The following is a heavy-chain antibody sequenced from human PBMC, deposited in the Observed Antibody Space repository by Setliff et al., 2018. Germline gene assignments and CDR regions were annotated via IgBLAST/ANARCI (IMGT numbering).Heavy chain of an antibody. D-gene: IGHD3-9*01. CDR1: GYDFSKYW. Sequence: GESLKISCKGSGYDFSKYWIAWVRQVPGKVLEFMGIIYPGDSSVTYSPSFQGRVTLSVDKSISTAFLQWSSLKASDTAMYYCARMTGPYYHYYYMDVWGKGTKVTVSS. CDR2: IYPGDSSV. CDR3: ARMTGPYYHYYYMDV. V-gene: IGHV5-51*01. J-gene: IGHJ6*03.